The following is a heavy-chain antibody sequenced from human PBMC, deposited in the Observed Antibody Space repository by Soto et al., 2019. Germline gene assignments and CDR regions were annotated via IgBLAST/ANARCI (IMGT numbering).Heavy chain of an antibody. J-gene: IGHJ6*02. Sequence: SETLSLTCAVYGGSFSGYYWSWIRQPPGKGLEWIGEINHSGSTNYNPSLKSRVTISVDTSKNQFSLKLSSVTAADTAVYYCARGPTRGKNYYYYYGMGVWGQGTTVTVSS. CDR3: ARGPTRGKNYYYYYGMGV. CDR1: GGSFSGYY. CDR2: INHSGST. V-gene: IGHV4-34*01.